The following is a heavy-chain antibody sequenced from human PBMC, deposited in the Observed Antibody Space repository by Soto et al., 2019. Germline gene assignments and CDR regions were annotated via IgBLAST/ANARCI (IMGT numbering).Heavy chain of an antibody. V-gene: IGHV3-53*02. Sequence: EVQLVETGGGLIQPGGSLRLSSAASGFTVSSNYMSWVRQAPGKGLEWVSVIYSGGSTYYADSVKGRFTISRDNSKNTLYLQMNSLRAEDTAVYYCARDRGVSPPNYYYYGMDVWGQGTTVTVSS. J-gene: IGHJ6*02. D-gene: IGHD3-10*01. CDR1: GFTVSSNY. CDR2: IYSGGST. CDR3: ARDRGVSPPNYYYYGMDV.